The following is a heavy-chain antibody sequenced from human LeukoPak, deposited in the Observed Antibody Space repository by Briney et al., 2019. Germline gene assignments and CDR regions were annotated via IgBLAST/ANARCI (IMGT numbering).Heavy chain of an antibody. J-gene: IGHJ4*02. D-gene: IGHD3-10*01. Sequence: PGGSLRLSCAASGFTFSSYSMSWVRQAPGKGLEWVSDISGSGSSTYDADAVKGRFTISGDNSKNTLYMPMNSLRAQDTAVYYCEKAWVDGEYDGSGSYDYWGQGTLVTVSS. CDR3: EKAWVDGEYDGSGSYDY. CDR1: GFTFSSYS. V-gene: IGHV3-23*01. CDR2: ISGSGSST.